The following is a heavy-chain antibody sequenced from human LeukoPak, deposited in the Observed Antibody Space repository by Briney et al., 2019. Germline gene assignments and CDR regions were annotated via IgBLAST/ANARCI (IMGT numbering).Heavy chain of an antibody. Sequence: SQTLSLTCTVSGGSISSGSYNWSWIRQPGGKGLEWIGRIYSSGSTNYNPSLKSRVTISVDTSKNQFSLKLSSVTATDTAVYYCARGGGTDEYFQHWGQGTLVTVSS. V-gene: IGHV4-61*02. CDR1: GGSISSGSYN. CDR2: IYSSGST. J-gene: IGHJ1*01. CDR3: ARGGGTDEYFQH.